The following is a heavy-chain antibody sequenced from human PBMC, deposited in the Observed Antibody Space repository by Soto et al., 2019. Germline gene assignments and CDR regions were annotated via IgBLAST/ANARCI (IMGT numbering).Heavy chain of an antibody. CDR1: GFTFNNYD. J-gene: IGHJ2*01. Sequence: EVQLVESGGGLVQPGGSLRLSCAASGFTFNNYDMNWVRQTTGKGLEWVSGVSTAGDTYYPGYVKGRFTISREDARNSLYLQMNSLRAGDTAVYYCARGHWYFDLWGRGTLVTVSS. V-gene: IGHV3-13*01. CDR3: ARGHWYFDL. CDR2: VSTAGDT.